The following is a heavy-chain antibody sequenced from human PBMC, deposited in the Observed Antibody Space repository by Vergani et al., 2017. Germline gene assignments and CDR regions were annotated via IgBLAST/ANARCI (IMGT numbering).Heavy chain of an antibody. Sequence: EVELVQSGPEMRKPGESLKISCKGSEYSFGNYWIGWVRQMPGKGLEWMGIIYPADSDTRYSPSFQGQVTISADKSISTAFLQWDSLKASDTAPYYFARHTTYTDSWGQGTLVTVSS. J-gene: IGHJ4*02. V-gene: IGHV5-51*01. CDR2: IYPADSDT. CDR1: EYSFGNYW. CDR3: ARHTTYTDS. D-gene: IGHD1-1*01.